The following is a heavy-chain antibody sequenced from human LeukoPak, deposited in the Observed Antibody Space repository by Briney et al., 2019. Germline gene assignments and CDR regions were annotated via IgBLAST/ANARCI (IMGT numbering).Heavy chain of an antibody. J-gene: IGHJ4*02. D-gene: IGHD1-26*01. CDR1: GITLSNYG. CDR3: AREISGSHTFAY. CDR2: ISYDGSNK. Sequence: GGSLRLSCAVSGITLSNYGMSWVRQAPGKGLEWVAVISYDGSNKYYADSVKGRFTISRDNSKNTLYLQMNSLRAEDTAVYYCAREISGSHTFAYWGQGTRATVPS. V-gene: IGHV3-30*03.